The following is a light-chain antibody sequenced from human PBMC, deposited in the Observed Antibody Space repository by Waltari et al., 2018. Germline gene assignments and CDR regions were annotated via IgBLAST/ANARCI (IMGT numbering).Light chain of an antibody. CDR2: GAA. V-gene: IGKV3-20*01. J-gene: IGKJ1*01. Sequence: EIVLTQSPGTLSLSPGESATLHCRTSQSVTRALAWYQQKPGQAPRLRIYGAANRATGIPYRFSGSGSGTDFSLTISSLEPEDFAVYYCQHYLRLPVTFGQGTQVEVK. CDR3: QHYLRLPVT. CDR1: QSVTRA.